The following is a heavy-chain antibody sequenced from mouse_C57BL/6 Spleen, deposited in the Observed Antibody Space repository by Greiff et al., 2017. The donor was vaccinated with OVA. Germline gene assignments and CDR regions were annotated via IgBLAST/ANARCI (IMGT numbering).Heavy chain of an antibody. J-gene: IGHJ3*01. CDR1: GYTFTDYN. Sequence: EVQLQQSGPELVKPGASVKIPCKASGYTFTDYNMDWVKQSHGKSLEWIGDINPNNGGTIYNQKFKGKATLTVDKSSSTAYMELRSLTSEDTAVDYCARSLYSNYHAWFAYWGQGTLVTVSA. CDR2: INPNNGGT. CDR3: ARSLYSNYHAWFAY. V-gene: IGHV1-18*01. D-gene: IGHD2-5*01.